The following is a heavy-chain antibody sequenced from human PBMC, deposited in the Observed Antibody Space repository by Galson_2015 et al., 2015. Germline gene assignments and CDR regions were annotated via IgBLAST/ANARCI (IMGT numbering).Heavy chain of an antibody. J-gene: IGHJ4*02. CDR2: IYWDDDK. CDR1: GFSLSTSGVG. V-gene: IGHV2-5*02. D-gene: IGHD6-19*01. Sequence: PALVKPTQTLTLTCTFSGFSLSTSGVGVGWIRQPPGKALEWLALIYWDDDKRYSPSLKSRLTITKDTSKNQVVLTMTNMDPVDTATYYCAHSQAAMGYGPLYSSGYPPFDYWGQGTLVTVSS. CDR3: AHSQAAMGYGPLYSSGYPPFDY.